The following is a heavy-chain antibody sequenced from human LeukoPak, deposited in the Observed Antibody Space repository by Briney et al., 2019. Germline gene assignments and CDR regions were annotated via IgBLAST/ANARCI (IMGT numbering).Heavy chain of an antibody. CDR1: GFTFSSYA. CDR3: AKKKLGIYYMDV. Sequence: GGSLRLSCAASGFTFSSYAMSWVRHAPGKGLEWVSAISGSGGSTYYADSVKGRFTISRDNSKNTLYLQMNSLRAEDTAVYYCAKKKLGIYYMDVWGKGTTVTVSS. J-gene: IGHJ6*03. V-gene: IGHV3-23*01. D-gene: IGHD1-26*01. CDR2: ISGSGGST.